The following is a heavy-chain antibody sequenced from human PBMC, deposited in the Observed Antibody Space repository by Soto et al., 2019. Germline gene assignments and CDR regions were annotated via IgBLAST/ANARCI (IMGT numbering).Heavy chain of an antibody. CDR3: VKPLSGRSYDF. J-gene: IGHJ4*02. CDR1: GVTFSSYA. CDR2: ISSNGGST. Sequence: GGSLRLSCSASGVTFSSYAMHWVRKAPGKGLEYVSAISSNGGSTYYADSVKGRFTISRDNSKNTLYLQMSSLRAEDTAVYYCVKPLSGRSYDFWGQGTLVTVSS. D-gene: IGHD3-10*01. V-gene: IGHV3-64D*06.